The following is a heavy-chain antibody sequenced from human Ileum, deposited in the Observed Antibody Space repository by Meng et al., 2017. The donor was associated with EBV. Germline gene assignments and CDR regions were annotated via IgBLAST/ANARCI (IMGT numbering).Heavy chain of an antibody. CDR1: RAAIGGSRYT. Sequence: DSGASLFKPSDPLSLTCTVCRAAIGGSRYTWGCIRQPPGNGLEWIGSTYYSGSTNYNPSLKSRVTLSVDTSKNQFSLYLSSVRAADTAVYYCARGDILTGYWYYFDYWGQGILVTVSS. CDR3: ARGDILTGYWYYFDY. D-gene: IGHD3-9*01. V-gene: IGHV4-39*07. CDR2: TYYSGST. J-gene: IGHJ4*02.